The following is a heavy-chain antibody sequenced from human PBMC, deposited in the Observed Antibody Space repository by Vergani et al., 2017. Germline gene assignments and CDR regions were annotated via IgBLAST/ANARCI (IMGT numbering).Heavy chain of an antibody. Sequence: EVQLVQSGAEVKKPGESLKISCKGSGYSFTSYWIGWVRQMPGKGLEWMGRIDPSDSYTNYSPSFQGHVTISADKSISTAYLQWSSLKASDTAMYYCAISPSGYDPVSDYWGQVTLVTVSS. V-gene: IGHV5-10-1*01. CDR3: AISPSGYDPVSDY. J-gene: IGHJ4*02. CDR2: IDPSDSYT. CDR1: GYSFTSYW. D-gene: IGHD5-12*01.